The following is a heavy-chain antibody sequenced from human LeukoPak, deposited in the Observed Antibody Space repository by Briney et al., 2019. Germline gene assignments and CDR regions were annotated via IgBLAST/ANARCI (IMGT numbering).Heavy chain of an antibody. CDR1: GXSINNWY. CDR3: ARSANPYYGFWSGFDS. D-gene: IGHD3-3*01. CDR2: IYYSGST. Sequence: TSETLSLTCTVSGXSINNWYWSWIRQPPGKGLEWIGYIYYSGSTNYNPSLKSRVTVSVDTSKNQFSLKLSSVTGADTAVYYCARSANPYYGFWSGFDSWGQGTLVTVSS. J-gene: IGHJ4*02. V-gene: IGHV4-59*08.